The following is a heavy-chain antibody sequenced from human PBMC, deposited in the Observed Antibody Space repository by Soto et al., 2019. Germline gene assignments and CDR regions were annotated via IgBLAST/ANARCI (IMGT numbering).Heavy chain of an antibody. CDR3: AKDGIRKDDY. V-gene: IGHV3-23*01. J-gene: IGHJ4*02. CDR1: GFSITDYA. CDR2: ISDSGTKT. Sequence: GGSLRLSCSASGFSITDYAMSWVRQAPGKGLEWVSSISDSGTKTFYGDSVKGRFAISRDTSKNTVYMQMNNLRAEDTALYYCAKDGIRKDDYWGQGTVVTVSS.